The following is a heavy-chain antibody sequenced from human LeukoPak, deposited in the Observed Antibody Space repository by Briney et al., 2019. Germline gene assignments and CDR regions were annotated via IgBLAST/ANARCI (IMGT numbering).Heavy chain of an antibody. J-gene: IGHJ4*02. Sequence: SQTLSLTCTVSGGSISSGGYYWSWIRQHPGKGLEWIGYIYYSGSTYFNPSLKSRVTISVDTSKNQFSLKLSSVTAADTAVYYCARDFPPSGATITDYWGQGTLVTVSS. V-gene: IGHV4-31*03. CDR1: GGSISSGGYY. D-gene: IGHD5-24*01. CDR2: IYYSGST. CDR3: ARDFPPSGATITDY.